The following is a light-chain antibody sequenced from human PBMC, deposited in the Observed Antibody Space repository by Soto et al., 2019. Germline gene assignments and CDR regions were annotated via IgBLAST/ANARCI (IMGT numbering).Light chain of an antibody. CDR2: AAS. J-gene: IGKJ1*01. Sequence: ALPMTQSPSSLSASVGVSFTITCGARQAISTELAWYQQKPGQAPKLLSYAASTLQRGVPSRFSGSGSGTDFTLTINSLPPEDFAPYYCPQHYRSPHTFGEGTKVDI. V-gene: IGKV1-8*01. CDR3: PQHYRSPHT. CDR1: QAISTE.